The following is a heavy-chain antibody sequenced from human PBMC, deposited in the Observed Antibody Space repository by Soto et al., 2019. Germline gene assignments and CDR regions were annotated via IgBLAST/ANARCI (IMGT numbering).Heavy chain of an antibody. V-gene: IGHV4-59*01. CDR3: AKGGTSSLPFDY. J-gene: IGHJ4*02. D-gene: IGHD2-2*01. CDR1: EGYIGPYG. Sequence: SLTLSLRYTVAEGYIGPYGWSWIRQPPGKGLEWIGNIHYSGSTDYNPSLKSRVTISIDTSTNQFSLKLTSVTAADTAVYYCAKGGTSSLPFDYWGQGTPVTVSP. CDR2: IHYSGST.